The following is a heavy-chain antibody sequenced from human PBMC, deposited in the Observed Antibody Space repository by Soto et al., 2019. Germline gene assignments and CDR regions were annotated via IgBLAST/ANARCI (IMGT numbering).Heavy chain of an antibody. CDR1: GGSISTSNYF. CDR2: VYYTGAD. V-gene: IGHV4-39*01. CDR3: ARADNSYYSMDV. J-gene: IGHJ6*03. Sequence: QQQLQESGPGLVKPSETLSLTCTVSGGSISTSNYFWAWTRQPPGKGLEYTGYVYYTGADYYNPCLKSRVTISVDTSSNPFSVKLSSVTDADTAIYFCARADNSYYSMDVWGKGNAVAVSS.